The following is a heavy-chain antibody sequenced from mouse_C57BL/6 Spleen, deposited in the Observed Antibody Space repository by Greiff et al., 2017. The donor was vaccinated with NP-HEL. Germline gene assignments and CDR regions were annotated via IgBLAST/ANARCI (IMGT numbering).Heavy chain of an antibody. CDR1: GYTFTSYW. CDR2: IYPGSGST. Sequence: QVQLKQPGAELVKPGASVKMSCKASGYTFTSYWITWVKQRPGQGLEWIGDIYPGSGSTNYTEKFKSKATLTVDTSSSTAYMQLSNLTSEDSAVYLCASYGDRLWGGWFAYWGQGTLVTVSS. D-gene: IGHD1-1*02. CDR3: ASYGDRLWGGWFAY. V-gene: IGHV1-55*01. J-gene: IGHJ3*01.